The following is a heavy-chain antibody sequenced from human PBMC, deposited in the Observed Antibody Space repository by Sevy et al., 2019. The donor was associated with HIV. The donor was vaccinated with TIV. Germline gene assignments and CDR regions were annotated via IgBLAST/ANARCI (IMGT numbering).Heavy chain of an antibody. D-gene: IGHD3-22*01. CDR2: ISGSGGST. Sequence: GGSLRLSCAASGFTFRSYPMSWVRQAPGKGLEWVSAISGSGGSTYYADSVRGRFTISRDNFKNTMDLQMNSLRADDTAIYYCAKEVSSGFDWGQGTLVTVSS. J-gene: IGHJ4*02. V-gene: IGHV3-23*01. CDR3: AKEVSSGFD. CDR1: GFTFRSYP.